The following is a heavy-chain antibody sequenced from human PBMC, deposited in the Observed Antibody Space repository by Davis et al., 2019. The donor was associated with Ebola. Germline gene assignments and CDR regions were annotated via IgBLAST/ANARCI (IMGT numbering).Heavy chain of an antibody. Sequence: PGGSLRLSCAASGFTFGDYAMHWVRQAPGKGLEWVSLISWDGRNTAYADSVRDRFSISRDNSRNFLYLQMTGLRAEDTALYYCTAYDSTFRNYWGQGTLVTVSS. CDR2: ISWDGRNT. CDR3: TAYDSTFRNY. V-gene: IGHV3-43D*03. CDR1: GFTFGDYA. D-gene: IGHD3-22*01. J-gene: IGHJ4*02.